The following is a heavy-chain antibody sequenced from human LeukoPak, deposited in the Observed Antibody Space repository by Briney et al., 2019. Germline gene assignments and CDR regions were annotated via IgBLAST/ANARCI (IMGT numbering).Heavy chain of an antibody. CDR2: ISTDGDGT. J-gene: IGHJ4*02. D-gene: IGHD2-15*01. Sequence: GGSLRLSCSASGFNFSNHAMHWVRQVPGKGLEYVSHISTDGDGTSYPDSVKARFTISRDNSKNILYLQMRSLKAEDTARYYCVTHMGVGRRTDYWGQGTQVTVS. CDR3: VTHMGVGRRTDY. CDR1: GFNFSNHA. V-gene: IGHV3-64D*09.